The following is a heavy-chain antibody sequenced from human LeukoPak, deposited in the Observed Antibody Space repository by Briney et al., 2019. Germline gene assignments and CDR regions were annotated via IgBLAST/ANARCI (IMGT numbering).Heavy chain of an antibody. V-gene: IGHV1-3*04. CDR3: ARDSFGTSRPSDY. CDR1: GYTFTRYT. D-gene: IGHD2-2*01. CDR2: INTDNGIT. J-gene: IGHJ4*02. Sequence: ASVKVSCKASGYTFTRYTVHWVRQAPGQSLEWMGWINTDNGITKYSQKFQGRLTTTRDTSASTAYMELSSLRSEDTAVYYCARDSFGTSRPSDYWGQGTLVTVSA.